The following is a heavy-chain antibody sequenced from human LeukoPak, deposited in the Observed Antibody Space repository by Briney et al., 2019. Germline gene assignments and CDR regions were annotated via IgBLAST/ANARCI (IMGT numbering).Heavy chain of an antibody. CDR2: IIPIFGTA. CDR1: GGTFISYA. D-gene: IGHD1-26*01. J-gene: IGHJ6*03. Sequence: ASVKVSCKASGGTFISYAISWVRQAPGQGLEWMGGIIPIFGTANYAQKFQGRVTITADKSTSTAYMELRSLRSDDTAVYYCARDLRSGSYTDYYYYYYMDVWGKGTTVTVSS. V-gene: IGHV1-69*06. CDR3: ARDLRSGSYTDYYYYYYMDV.